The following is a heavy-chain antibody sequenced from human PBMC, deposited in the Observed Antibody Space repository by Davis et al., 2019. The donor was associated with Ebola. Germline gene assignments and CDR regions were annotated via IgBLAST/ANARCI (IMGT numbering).Heavy chain of an antibody. V-gene: IGHV3-23*01. CDR3: ARFCHYTDCSYFDC. D-gene: IGHD3-3*01. J-gene: IGHJ4*02. Sequence: PGESLKISCAASGFTFSNYDMSWVRHVPGKGLEWVSTFSASEGHTHYSDSVRGRFTISRDNSKDTLYSQMNSLRAEDTATYYCARFCHYTDCSYFDCWGQGTMIAVSS. CDR1: GFTFSNYD. CDR2: FSASEGHT.